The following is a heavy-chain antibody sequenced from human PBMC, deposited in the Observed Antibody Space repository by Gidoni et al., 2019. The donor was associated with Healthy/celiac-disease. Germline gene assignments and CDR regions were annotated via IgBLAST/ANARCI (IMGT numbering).Heavy chain of an antibody. V-gene: IGHV3-30*18. CDR3: AKDLRPHIVVVPAANGMDV. CDR1: GFTFSSYG. Sequence: QVQLVESGGGVVQPGRSLRLSCAASGFTFSSYGMHWVRQAPGKGLEWVAVISYDGSNKYYADSVKGRFTISRDNSKNTLYLQMNSLRAEDTAVYYCAKDLRPHIVVVPAANGMDVWGQGTTVTVSS. J-gene: IGHJ6*02. D-gene: IGHD2-2*01. CDR2: ISYDGSNK.